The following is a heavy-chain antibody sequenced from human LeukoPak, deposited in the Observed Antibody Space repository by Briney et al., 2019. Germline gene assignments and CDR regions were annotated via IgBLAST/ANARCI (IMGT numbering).Heavy chain of an antibody. CDR3: AKDRSRENYYGSGSSPPDY. D-gene: IGHD3-10*01. Sequence: GGSLRLSCAASGFSFSNAWMSWVRQAPGKGLAWVALISYDGSNKYYADSVKGRFTISRDNSKNMLYLQMNSLRAGDTAVYYCAKDRSRENYYGSGSSPPDYWGQGTLVTVSS. CDR1: GFSFSNAW. CDR2: ISYDGSNK. V-gene: IGHV3-30*18. J-gene: IGHJ4*02.